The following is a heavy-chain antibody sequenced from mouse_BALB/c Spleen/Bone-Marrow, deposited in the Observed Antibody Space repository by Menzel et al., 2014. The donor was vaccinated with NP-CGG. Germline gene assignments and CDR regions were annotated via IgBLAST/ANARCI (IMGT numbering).Heavy chain of an antibody. V-gene: IGHV1S81*02. CDR3: ARSSYYNGSSYVNAMDY. D-gene: IGHD1-1*01. CDR2: INPSNGRT. CDR1: GYTFTSYW. Sequence: SGLELVNTAVSVKLSCKASGYTFTSYWMHWVKQRPGQGLEWIGEINPSNGRTNYNEKFKSKATLTVDKSSSTAYMQLSSLTSEDSAVYYCARSSYYNGSSYVNAMDYWDEGTSVNVSS. J-gene: IGHJ4*01.